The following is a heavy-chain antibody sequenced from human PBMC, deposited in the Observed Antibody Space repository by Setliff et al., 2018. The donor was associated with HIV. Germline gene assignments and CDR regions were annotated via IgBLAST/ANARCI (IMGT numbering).Heavy chain of an antibody. CDR3: ARAAAAPAAIEGAFDI. J-gene: IGHJ3*02. CDR2: IKEDGSEK. CDR1: GFMFHTYW. V-gene: IGHV3-7*02. D-gene: IGHD2-2*02. Sequence: GSLRLSGAASGFMFHTYWMSWVRQAPGKGLEWVANIKEDGSEKDYVDSVKGRFTISRDNTKNSMYLQVNSLRAEDTAVYYCARAAAAPAAIEGAFDIWGQGTMVTVSS.